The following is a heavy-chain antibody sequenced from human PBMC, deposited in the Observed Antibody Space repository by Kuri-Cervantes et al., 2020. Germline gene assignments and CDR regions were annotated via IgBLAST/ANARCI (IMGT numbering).Heavy chain of an antibody. CDR1: GFTFSSYG. CDR2: ISYDGSNK. Sequence: GESLKISCAASGFTFSSYGMHWVRQAPGKGLEWVAVISYDGSNKYYADSVKGRFTISRDNAKNSLYLQMNSLRAEDTALYYCAKDIGLGCSGGSCYFDYFDYWGQGTLVTVSS. V-gene: IGHV3-30*18. J-gene: IGHJ4*02. D-gene: IGHD2-15*01. CDR3: AKDIGLGCSGGSCYFDYFDY.